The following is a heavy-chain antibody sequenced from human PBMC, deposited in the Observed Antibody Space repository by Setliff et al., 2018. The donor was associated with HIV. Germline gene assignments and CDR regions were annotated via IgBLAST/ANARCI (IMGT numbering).Heavy chain of an antibody. CDR2: IYHSGST. Sequence: PSETLSLTCAVSDYSINSGYYWGWIRQPPGKGLEWIGSIYHSGSTYYNPSLKSRVTISVDKSKNQFSLKLTSVTAADTAVYYCARSSTPDTRAYYLDYWGQGTLVTVS. J-gene: IGHJ4*02. V-gene: IGHV4-38-2*01. CDR1: DYSINSGYY. D-gene: IGHD3-22*01. CDR3: ARSSTPDTRAYYLDY.